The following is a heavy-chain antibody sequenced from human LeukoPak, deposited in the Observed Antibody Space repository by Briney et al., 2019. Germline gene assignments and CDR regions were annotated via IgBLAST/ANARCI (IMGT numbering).Heavy chain of an antibody. Sequence: GGSLRLSCEASGFTFSTYEMNWVRQTPGKGLEWVSCIGSSGSTIYYADSVKGRFTISRDDAQNSLYLQMNSLRAEDTAVYFCARVSSTGYAVSSGLYYWGQGALVAVSS. V-gene: IGHV3-48*03. J-gene: IGHJ4*02. CDR1: GFTFSTYE. CDR3: ARVSSTGYAVSSGLYY. D-gene: IGHD3-22*01. CDR2: IGSSGSTI.